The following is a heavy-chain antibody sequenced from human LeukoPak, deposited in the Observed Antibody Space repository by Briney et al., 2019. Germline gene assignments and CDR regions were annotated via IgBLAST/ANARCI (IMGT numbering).Heavy chain of an antibody. J-gene: IGHJ4*02. CDR3: ARYGGSGWVIDN. D-gene: IGHD6-19*01. Sequence: SETLSLTCTVSGGSISSDYWTWIRQPPTKGLEWIGYIYYNGATSYNPSLKSRVTMSVDTSKKHFSLKMTSVTAADTAVYYCARYGGSGWVIDNWGQGTLVIVSS. CDR1: GGSISSDY. CDR2: IYYNGAT. V-gene: IGHV4-59*08.